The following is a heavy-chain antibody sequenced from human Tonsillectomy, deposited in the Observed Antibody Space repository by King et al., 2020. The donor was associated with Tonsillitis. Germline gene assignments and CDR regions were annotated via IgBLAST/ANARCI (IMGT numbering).Heavy chain of an antibody. CDR3: ASSSVGISGSFDY. Sequence: VQLQQSGPGLVKPSQTLSLTCAISGDSVSSNSAAWNWIRQSPSRGLEWLGRTYYRSRWSNDYAVSVKSRITVNPDTSKNQFSLQLNPVTPEDTAVYFCASSSVGISGSFDYWGQGTLVTVSS. V-gene: IGHV6-1*01. D-gene: IGHD3-22*01. CDR2: TYYRSRWSN. CDR1: GDSVSSNSAA. J-gene: IGHJ4*02.